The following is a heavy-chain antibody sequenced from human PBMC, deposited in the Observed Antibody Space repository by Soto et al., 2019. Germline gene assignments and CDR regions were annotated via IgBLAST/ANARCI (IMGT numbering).Heavy chain of an antibody. D-gene: IGHD2-15*01. V-gene: IGHV4-31*03. Sequence: QVQLQESGPRLVKPSQTLSLTCTVSGGLITSGGYYWTWIRQHPGKGLEWVGYIYSNENIYYNPSLKRRLTISVDTSNNQFSLKMTSMTAADTAVYYCARGWDCRGGSCYFDYWGQGTLVTVSS. CDR3: ARGWDCRGGSCYFDY. CDR2: IYSNENI. J-gene: IGHJ4*02. CDR1: GGLITSGGYY.